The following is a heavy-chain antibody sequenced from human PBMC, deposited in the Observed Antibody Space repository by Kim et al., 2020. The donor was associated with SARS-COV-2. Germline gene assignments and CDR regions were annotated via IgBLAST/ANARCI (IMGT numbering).Heavy chain of an antibody. D-gene: IGHD3-22*01. Sequence: LKSRVTISVDTSKNQFYLKLSSVTAADTAVYYCARGSYYDSSGYYYNDYWGQGTLVTVSS. CDR3: ARGSYYDSSGYYYNDY. J-gene: IGHJ4*02. V-gene: IGHV4-34*01.